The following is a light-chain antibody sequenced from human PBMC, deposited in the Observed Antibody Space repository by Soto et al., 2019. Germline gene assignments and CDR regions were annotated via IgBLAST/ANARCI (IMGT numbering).Light chain of an antibody. V-gene: IGLV2-14*01. Sequence: QSALPQPASLSGSPGQSITISCTGTSSDIGAYDYVSWFQQHPGKAPKLMISEVNNRPSGVSNRFSGSKSGNTAYLTISGLQVEDEAGYFCFSFTTTSTHVFGTGTKVTVL. CDR3: FSFTTTSTHV. J-gene: IGLJ1*01. CDR2: EVN. CDR1: SSDIGAYDY.